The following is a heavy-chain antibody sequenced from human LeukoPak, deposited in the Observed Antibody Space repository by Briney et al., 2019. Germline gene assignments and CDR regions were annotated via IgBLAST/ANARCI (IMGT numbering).Heavy chain of an antibody. J-gene: IGHJ4*02. Sequence: SVKVSCKASGGTFSSYAISWVRQAPGQGLEWMGRIIPILGIANYAQKFQGRVTITADKSTSTAYMELSSLRSEDTAVYYCATWAHCSSTRNSSTCIDYWGQGTLVTVSS. CDR2: IIPILGIA. CDR1: GGTFSSYA. V-gene: IGHV1-69*04. CDR3: ATWAHCSSTRNSSTCIDY. D-gene: IGHD2-2*01.